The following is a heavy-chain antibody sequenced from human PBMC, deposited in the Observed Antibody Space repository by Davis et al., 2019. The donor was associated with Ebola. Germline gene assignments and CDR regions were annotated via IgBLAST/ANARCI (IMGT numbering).Heavy chain of an antibody. CDR1: GGSFSGYY. V-gene: IGHV4-34*01. CDR2: INHSGST. CDR3: ARVGAVAAAGTSYYYYNGMDV. J-gene: IGHJ6*02. D-gene: IGHD6-13*01. Sequence: SETLSLTCAVYGGSFSGYYWSWIRQPPGKGLEWIGEINHSGSTNYNPSLKSRVTISVDTSKNQFSLKLSSVTAADTAVYYCARVGAVAAAGTSYYYYNGMDVWGQGTTVTVSS.